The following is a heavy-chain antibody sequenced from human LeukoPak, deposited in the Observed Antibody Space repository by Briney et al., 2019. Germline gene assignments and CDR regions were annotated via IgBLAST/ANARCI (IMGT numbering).Heavy chain of an antibody. CDR3: ARAGHNSNSGGYDF. V-gene: IGHV1-2*02. CDR2: IDPDTGDT. Sequence: GASVKVSCKPSGYTFIDHYLHWVRQAPGQGLESLGWIDPDTGDTNYPQKFQGRVTMSRDTSSSTAYIELNRLRPDDTAVYYCARAGHNSNSGGYDFWGLGTLVTVSS. CDR1: GYTFIDHY. J-gene: IGHJ4*02. D-gene: IGHD3-22*01.